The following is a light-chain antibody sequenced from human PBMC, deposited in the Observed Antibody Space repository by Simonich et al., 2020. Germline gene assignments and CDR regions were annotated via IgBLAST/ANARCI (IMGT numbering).Light chain of an antibody. CDR3: SSYTSSSTWV. V-gene: IGLV2-14*01. Sequence: QSALTQPASVSGSPGQSITISCTGTSSAVGGYNYVSWYQQHPGKAPKLMIYDVSKRPSGVSNRFSGSKSGNTASLTISGLQAEDEAYYYCSSYTSSSTWVFGGGTKLTVL. CDR1: SSAVGGYNY. J-gene: IGLJ3*02. CDR2: DVS.